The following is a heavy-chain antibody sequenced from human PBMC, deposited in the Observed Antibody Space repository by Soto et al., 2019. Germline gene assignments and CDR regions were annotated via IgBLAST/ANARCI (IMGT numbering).Heavy chain of an antibody. CDR1: GYTFTSYS. Sequence: QVQLVQSGAEVKKPGASVKVSCKASGYTFTSYSISWVRQAPGQGLEWMGWISAYNGNTNYAQKLRGRAATTTDTARSTAYMELRSLRSDDTAVYYCARDAPPADYWGQGTLVTVSS. V-gene: IGHV1-18*01. CDR3: ARDAPPADY. J-gene: IGHJ4*02. CDR2: ISAYNGNT.